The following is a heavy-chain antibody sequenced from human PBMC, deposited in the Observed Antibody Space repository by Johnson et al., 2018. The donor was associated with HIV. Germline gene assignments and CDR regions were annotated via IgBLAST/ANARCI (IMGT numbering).Heavy chain of an antibody. V-gene: IGHV3-33*01. Sequence: QVQLVESGGGVVQPGGSLRLSCAASGFTFSNYGMHWVRQAPGKGLEWVAVIPYDGSNKYYADSVKGRFTISRDNSKNTLYLQMNSLRAEDTALYYCAREGGIVGGQRDAFDIWGQGTMVTVSS. CDR3: AREGGIVGGQRDAFDI. J-gene: IGHJ3*02. D-gene: IGHD1-26*01. CDR2: IPYDGSNK. CDR1: GFTFSNYG.